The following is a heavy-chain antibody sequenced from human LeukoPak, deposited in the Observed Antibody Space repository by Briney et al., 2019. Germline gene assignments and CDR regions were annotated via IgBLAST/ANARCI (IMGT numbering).Heavy chain of an antibody. V-gene: IGHV3-30*02. CDR2: IRYDGSNK. Sequence: PGGSLRLSCAASGFTFSSYGMHRVRQAPGKGLEWVAFIRYDGSNKYYADSVKGRFTISRDNSKNTLYLQMNSLRAEDTAVYYCAKHDSSGYDAFDIWGQGTMVTVSS. CDR1: GFTFSSYG. D-gene: IGHD3-22*01. CDR3: AKHDSSGYDAFDI. J-gene: IGHJ3*02.